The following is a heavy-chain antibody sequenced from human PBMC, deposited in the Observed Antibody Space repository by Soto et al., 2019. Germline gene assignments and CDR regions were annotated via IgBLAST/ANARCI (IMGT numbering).Heavy chain of an antibody. CDR3: ALRSGSGISYYFDY. J-gene: IGHJ4*02. V-gene: IGHV1-8*01. CDR2: MNPDSGHT. CDR1: GYTFTSSD. Sequence: ASVKVSCKASGYTFTSSDINWVRQATGQGPEWMGWMNPDSGHTGYAQKFQGRVTMTRDTSISTAYMELSSLSSEDTAVYYCALRSGSGISYYFDYWGQGTLVTVSS. D-gene: IGHD3-10*01.